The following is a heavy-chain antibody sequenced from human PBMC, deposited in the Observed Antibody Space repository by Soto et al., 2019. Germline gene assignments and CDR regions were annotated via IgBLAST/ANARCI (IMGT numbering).Heavy chain of an antibody. CDR3: ARGLGYCSGGSCPNRFDP. V-gene: IGHV3-48*03. CDR1: GFTFSSYE. Sequence: GGSLRLSCAASGFTFSSYEMNWVRQAPGKGLEWVSYISSSGSTIYYADSVKGRFTISRDNAKNSLYLQMNSLRAEDTAVYYCARGLGYCSGGSCPNRFDPWGQGTLVTVSS. J-gene: IGHJ5*02. D-gene: IGHD2-15*01. CDR2: ISSSGSTI.